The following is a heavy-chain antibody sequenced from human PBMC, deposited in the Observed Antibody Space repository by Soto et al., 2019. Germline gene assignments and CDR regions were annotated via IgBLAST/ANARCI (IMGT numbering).Heavy chain of an antibody. CDR1: GFTFSSYG. J-gene: IGHJ4*02. CDR3: ARDGATRGYFDY. D-gene: IGHD1-26*01. CDR2: IWYDGSNK. Sequence: QVQLVESGGGVVQPGRSLRLSCAASGFTFSSYGMHWVRQAPGKGLEWVAVIWYDGSNKYYADSVKGRFTISRDNSKNTLYLQMNSLRAEDTAVYYCARDGATRGYFDYWGQGTLVTVSS. V-gene: IGHV3-33*01.